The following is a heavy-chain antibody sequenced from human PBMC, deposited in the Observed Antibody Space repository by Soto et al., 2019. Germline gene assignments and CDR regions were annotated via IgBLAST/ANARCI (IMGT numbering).Heavy chain of an antibody. Sequence: EVQLVESGGGLAQSGGSLRLSCAASGFSFSSHEMNWVRQAPGKGLEWISYISSSGTTYYADSVRGRFTISRDNAKNSLYMQMDRLRAEDSTVYYCARGGYCVGNTCYSFNAFDMWGQGTVVTVSS. V-gene: IGHV3-48*03. CDR3: ARGGYCVGNTCYSFNAFDM. J-gene: IGHJ3*02. CDR2: ISSSGTT. CDR1: GFSFSSHE. D-gene: IGHD2-2*02.